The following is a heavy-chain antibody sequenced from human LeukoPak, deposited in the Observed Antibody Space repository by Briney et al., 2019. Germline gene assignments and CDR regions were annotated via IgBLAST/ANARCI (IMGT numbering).Heavy chain of an antibody. Sequence: ASVKVSCKASGYTFTSYDINWVRPATGQGLEWMGWMNPNSGETGYAQKFQGRVTMTRNTSISTAYMELSSLRSEDTAVYYCARGRKGYCSGGSCYSRYYYGMDVWGQGTTVTVSS. CDR1: GYTFTSYD. J-gene: IGHJ6*02. CDR2: MNPNSGET. D-gene: IGHD2-15*01. CDR3: ARGRKGYCSGGSCYSRYYYGMDV. V-gene: IGHV1-8*01.